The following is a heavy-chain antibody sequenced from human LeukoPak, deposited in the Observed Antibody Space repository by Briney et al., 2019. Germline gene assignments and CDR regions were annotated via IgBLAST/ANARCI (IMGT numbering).Heavy chain of an antibody. V-gene: IGHV4-38-2*02. Sequence: PSETLSLTCTVSGYSISSGYYWGWIRQPPGKGLEWIGSIYHSGSTYYTPSLKSRVTISVDTSKNQFSLKLSSVTAADTAVYYCARDGLIQLWDDAFDIWGQGTMVTVSS. D-gene: IGHD5-18*01. CDR1: GYSISSGYY. J-gene: IGHJ3*02. CDR2: IYHSGST. CDR3: ARDGLIQLWDDAFDI.